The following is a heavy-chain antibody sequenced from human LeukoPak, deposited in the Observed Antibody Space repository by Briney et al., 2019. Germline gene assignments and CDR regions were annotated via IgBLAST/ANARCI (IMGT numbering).Heavy chain of an antibody. J-gene: IGHJ4*02. CDR3: TTGNWGPY. CDR1: GFTFSDAW. CDR2: IKRKTDAGTT. Sequence: PGGSLRLSCAASGFTFSDAWMNWVRQAPGKGLEWFGRIKRKTDAGTTDYAAPVKGRFTISRDDSKNTLYLQMNSLKTEDTAVYYCTTGNWGPYWGQGTLVTVSP. V-gene: IGHV3-15*07. D-gene: IGHD7-27*01.